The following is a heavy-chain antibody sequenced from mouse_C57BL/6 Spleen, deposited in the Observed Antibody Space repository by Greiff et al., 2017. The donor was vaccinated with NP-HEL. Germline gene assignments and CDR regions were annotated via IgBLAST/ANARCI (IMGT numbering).Heavy chain of an antibody. CDR3: TRDTTVAFDY. D-gene: IGHD1-1*01. J-gene: IGHJ2*01. V-gene: IGHV1-15*01. Sequence: VQLQQSGAELVRPGASVTLSCKASGYTFTDYEMHWVKQTPVHGLEWIGAIDPETGGTAYNQTFKGKAILTADKSSSTAYMELRSLTSEDSAVYYCTRDTTVAFDYWDQGTTLTDSS. CDR2: IDPETGGT. CDR1: GYTFTDYE.